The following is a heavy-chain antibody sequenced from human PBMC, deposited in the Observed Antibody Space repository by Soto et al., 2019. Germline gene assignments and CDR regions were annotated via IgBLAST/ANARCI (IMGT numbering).Heavy chain of an antibody. D-gene: IGHD3-10*01. CDR1: GYSFTSYW. J-gene: IGHJ4*02. V-gene: IGHV5-10-1*01. CDR2: IDPSDSYT. CDR3: ARLAPHYYGSGSYGAG. Sequence: GEALKISCKGSGYSFTSYWISWVRQMPGKGLEWMGRIDPSDSYTNYSPSFHGHVTISADKSISTAYLQWSSLKASDTAMYYCARLAPHYYGSGSYGAGWGQGTLVTVSS.